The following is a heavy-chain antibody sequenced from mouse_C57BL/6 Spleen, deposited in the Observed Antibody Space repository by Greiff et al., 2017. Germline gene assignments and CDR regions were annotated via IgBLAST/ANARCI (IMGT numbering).Heavy chain of an antibody. V-gene: IGHV5-4*03. J-gene: IGHJ1*03. CDR1: GFTFSSYA. CDR3: ASYGSGDWYFDV. Sequence: EVKVVESGGGLVKPGGSLKLSCAASGFTFSSYAMSWVRQTPEKRLEWVATISDGGSYTYYPDNVKGRFTISRDNAKNNLYLQMSHLKSEDTAMYYCASYGSGDWYFDVWGTGTTVTVSS. D-gene: IGHD1-1*01. CDR2: ISDGGSYT.